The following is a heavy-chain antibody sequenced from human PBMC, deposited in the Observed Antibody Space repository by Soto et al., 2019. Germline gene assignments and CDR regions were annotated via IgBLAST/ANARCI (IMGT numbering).Heavy chain of an antibody. Sequence: SETLSLTCTVSGGSISSSYWSWIRQPPGKGLEWIGYVYYSGSTNYNPSLKSRVTISIDTSKNQFSLKLRSVTAADTAVYYCARHPVYVDYVGWFDPWGQGTLVTVSS. V-gene: IGHV4-59*01. CDR3: ARHPVYVDYVGWFDP. J-gene: IGHJ5*02. CDR1: GGSISSSY. D-gene: IGHD4-17*01. CDR2: VYYSGST.